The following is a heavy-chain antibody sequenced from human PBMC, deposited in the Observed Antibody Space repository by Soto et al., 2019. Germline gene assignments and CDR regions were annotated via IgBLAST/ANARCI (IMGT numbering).Heavy chain of an antibody. D-gene: IGHD3-16*01. CDR1: GFTFSNRA. CDR2: ISYDGVNQ. J-gene: IGHJ4*02. Sequence: PGGSLRLSCAASGFTFSNRAFHWVRQAPGKGLEWVAVISYDGVNQYYADSVKGRFTISRDNSKSTLYLQMSSLRPEDTAVYYCARGIQLWLRLFDYWGQGTLVTVSS. CDR3: ARGIQLWLRLFDY. V-gene: IGHV3-30-3*01.